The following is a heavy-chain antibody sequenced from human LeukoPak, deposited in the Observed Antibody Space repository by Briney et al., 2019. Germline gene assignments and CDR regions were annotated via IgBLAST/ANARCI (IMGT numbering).Heavy chain of an antibody. J-gene: IGHJ5*02. CDR3: ARGRTGYGGTDH. CDR2: IFYTGST. Sequence: PSETLSLTCNVPGGSIRGYYWSWIRQPPGKGLEWIGYIFYTGSTSYNPSLKSRVTISTDTSKNQFSLKLSSVTAADTAVYYCARGRTGYGGTDHWGQGTLVTVSS. D-gene: IGHD4-23*01. V-gene: IGHV4-59*01. CDR1: GGSIRGYY.